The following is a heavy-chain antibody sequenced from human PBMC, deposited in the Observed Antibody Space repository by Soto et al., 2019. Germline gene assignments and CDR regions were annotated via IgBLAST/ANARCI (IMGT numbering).Heavy chain of an antibody. D-gene: IGHD2-21*01. CDR3: AKCIQVLWNQDAFHI. V-gene: IGHV3-23*01. CDR1: GFTFSSYS. J-gene: IGHJ3*02. CDR2: ITASGGST. Sequence: EVKLLESGGGLVQPGGSLRLSCVASGFTFSSYSMSWVRQAPGKGLEWVSHITASGGSTSYADSVKGRFTISRDTSRNTLYLQMNSLGAEDTAVYYCAKCIQVLWNQDAFHIWGQGTVVTVSS.